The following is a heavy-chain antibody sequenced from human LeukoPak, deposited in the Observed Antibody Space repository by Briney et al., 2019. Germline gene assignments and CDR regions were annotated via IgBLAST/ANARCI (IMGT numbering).Heavy chain of an antibody. CDR2: ISYDGSNK. V-gene: IGHV3-30*18. D-gene: IGHD4-11*01. J-gene: IGHJ4*02. CDR1: GFTVSSYG. Sequence: GGSLRLSCAASGFTVSSYGMHWVRQAPGKGLEWVAVISYDGSNKYYADSVKGRFTISRDNSKNTLYLQMNSLRAEDTAVYYCAKGYDYSDSQYYFDYWGQGTLVTVSS. CDR3: AKGYDYSDSQYYFDY.